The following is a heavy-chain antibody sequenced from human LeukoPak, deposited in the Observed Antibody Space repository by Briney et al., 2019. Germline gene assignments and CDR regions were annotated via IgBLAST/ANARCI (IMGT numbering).Heavy chain of an antibody. CDR2: ISGSGGST. Sequence: GGSLRLFCSASGFTFSSYAMSWVRQAPGKGLEWVSAISGSGGSTYYADSVKGRFTISRDNSKNTLYLQMNSLRAEDTAVYYCAKHVLRFLEWLPIDAFDIWGQGTMVTVSS. CDR3: AKHVLRFLEWLPIDAFDI. J-gene: IGHJ3*02. CDR1: GFTFSSYA. D-gene: IGHD3-3*01. V-gene: IGHV3-23*01.